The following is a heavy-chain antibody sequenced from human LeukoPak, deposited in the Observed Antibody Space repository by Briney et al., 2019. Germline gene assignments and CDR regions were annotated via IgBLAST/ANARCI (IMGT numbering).Heavy chain of an antibody. CDR3: ARGVTTVTTINWFDP. J-gene: IGHJ5*02. D-gene: IGHD4-17*01. CDR2: IYTSGST. CDR1: GGSISSGSYY. Sequence: SETLSLTCTVSGGSISSGSYYWSWIRQPAGKGLEWIGRIYTSGSTNYNPSLKSRATISVDTSKNQFSLKLSSATAADTAVYYCARGVTTVTTINWFDPWGEGTLVTV. V-gene: IGHV4-61*02.